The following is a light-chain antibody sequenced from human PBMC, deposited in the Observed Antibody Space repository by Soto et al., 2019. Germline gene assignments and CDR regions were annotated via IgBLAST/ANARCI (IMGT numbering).Light chain of an antibody. Sequence: QSVLTQPASVSGSPGQSITISCTGTSSDIGTYNLVSWYQQHPGKAPKLVIYEVNKRPSGVSDRFSGSKSGNTASLTISGLQAEDEADYYCCSYAGSSTLYVFGTGTKVTVL. J-gene: IGLJ1*01. CDR1: SSDIGTYNL. CDR2: EVN. V-gene: IGLV2-23*02. CDR3: CSYAGSSTLYV.